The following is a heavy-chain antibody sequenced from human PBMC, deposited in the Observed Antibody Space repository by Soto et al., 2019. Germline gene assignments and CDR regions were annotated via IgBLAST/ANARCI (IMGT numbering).Heavy chain of an antibody. D-gene: IGHD2-21*01. J-gene: IGHJ5*02. Sequence: GGSLRLSCAASGFSFSNAWMSWVRQAPGKGLEWVGRIKIKSDGGTTDYAAPVKGRFTISRDDSKNILYLQMNSLKTEDTALYYCTTEGVSIHASTRPIASWGLGTLVTVSS. CDR1: GFSFSNAW. V-gene: IGHV3-15*01. CDR2: IKIKSDGGTT. CDR3: TTEGVSIHASTRPIAS.